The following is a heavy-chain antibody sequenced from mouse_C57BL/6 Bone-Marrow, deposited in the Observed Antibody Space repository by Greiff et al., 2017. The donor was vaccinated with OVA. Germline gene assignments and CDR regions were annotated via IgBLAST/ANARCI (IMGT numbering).Heavy chain of an antibody. D-gene: IGHD4-1*01. J-gene: IGHJ2*01. CDR2: IRSKSSNYAT. CDR3: VREGTGTGGSPFDY. Sequence: EAGGGLVQPKGSLKLSCAASGFTFNTYAMHWVRQAPGKGLEWVARIRSKSSNYATYYADSVKDRFTISRDDSQSMLYLQMNNLKTEDTAMYYCVREGTGTGGSPFDYWGQGTTLTVSS. CDR1: GFTFNTYA. V-gene: IGHV10-3*01.